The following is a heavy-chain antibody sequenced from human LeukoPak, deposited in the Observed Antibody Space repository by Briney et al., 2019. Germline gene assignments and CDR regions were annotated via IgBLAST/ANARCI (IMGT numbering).Heavy chain of an antibody. J-gene: IGHJ4*02. CDR3: VRGYDHHFDY. D-gene: IGHD5-12*01. V-gene: IGHV3-23*01. Sequence: GGSLRLSCAASGFSFSSYAMSWVRQAPGKGLECVSAISGSGGVTYYADSVKGRFTISRDNSKNTLYLQMNSLRPEDTAVYYCVRGYDHHFDYWGQGTLVTVSS. CDR2: ISGSGGVT. CDR1: GFSFSSYA.